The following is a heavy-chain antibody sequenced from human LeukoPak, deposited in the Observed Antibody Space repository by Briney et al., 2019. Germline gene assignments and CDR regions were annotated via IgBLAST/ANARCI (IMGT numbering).Heavy chain of an antibody. CDR2: ISAYNGNT. V-gene: IGHV1-18*01. CDR3: ARVEVTYNWDDADWFDP. Sequence: GASVKVSCKASGYTFTSYGISWVRQAPGQGLEWMGWISAYNGNTNYAQKLQGRVTMTTDTSTSTAYMELRSLRSDDTAVYYCARVEVTYNWDDADWFDPWGQGTLVTVSS. J-gene: IGHJ5*02. CDR1: GYTFTSYG. D-gene: IGHD1-1*01.